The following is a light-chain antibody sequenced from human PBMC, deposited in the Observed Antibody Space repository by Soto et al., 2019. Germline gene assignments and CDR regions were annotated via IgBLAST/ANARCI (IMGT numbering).Light chain of an antibody. Sequence: DISLTQSPSFLSASVGDRVTITCRASEDILSHLAWYQQKPGKAPNLLIYAAAYLQSGVPSRFSGSRSETEFTLTISRLEPEDFAVYYCQQYGSSPRTFGQGTKVDIK. J-gene: IGKJ1*01. CDR3: QQYGSSPRT. CDR2: AAA. V-gene: IGKV1-9*01. CDR1: EDILSH.